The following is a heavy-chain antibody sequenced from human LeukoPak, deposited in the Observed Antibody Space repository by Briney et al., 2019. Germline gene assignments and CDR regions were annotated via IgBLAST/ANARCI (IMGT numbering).Heavy chain of an antibody. CDR3: ARGYSGSYYEVDY. Sequence: ASVKVSCKASGGTFTSYDINWVRQATGQGLEWMGWMNPNSGNTGYAQKFQGRVTITRNTSISTAYMELSSLRSEDTAVYYRARGYSGSYYEVDYWGQGTLVTVSS. D-gene: IGHD1-26*01. V-gene: IGHV1-8*03. CDR1: GGTFTSYD. J-gene: IGHJ4*02. CDR2: MNPNSGNT.